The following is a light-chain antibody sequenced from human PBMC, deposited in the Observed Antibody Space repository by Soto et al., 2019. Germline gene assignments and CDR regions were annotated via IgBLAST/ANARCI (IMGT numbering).Light chain of an antibody. J-gene: IGKJ1*01. Sequence: EIVLTQSPGTVSLSPGERATLSCRASQSVSSSYLAWYQQKPGQAPRLLIYGASTRATGIPDRFSGSGSGTDFTLTFSRLEPEDFAVYYCQQYGSSQWAFGQGTNVDIK. CDR3: QQYGSSQWA. CDR1: QSVSSSY. CDR2: GAS. V-gene: IGKV3-20*01.